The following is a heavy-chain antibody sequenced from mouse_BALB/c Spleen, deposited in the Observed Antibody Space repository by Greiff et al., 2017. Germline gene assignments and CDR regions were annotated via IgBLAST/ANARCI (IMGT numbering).Heavy chain of an antibody. CDR2: ISSGSSTI. Sequence: EVQLMESGGGLVQPGGSRKLSCAASGFTFSSFGMHWVRQAPEKGLEWVAYISSGSSTIYYADTVKGRFTISRDNPKNTLFLQMTSLRSEDTAMYYCARGGLRPGYFDVWGAGTTVTVSS. D-gene: IGHD1-2*01. CDR3: ARGGLRPGYFDV. CDR1: GFTFSSFG. V-gene: IGHV5-17*02. J-gene: IGHJ1*01.